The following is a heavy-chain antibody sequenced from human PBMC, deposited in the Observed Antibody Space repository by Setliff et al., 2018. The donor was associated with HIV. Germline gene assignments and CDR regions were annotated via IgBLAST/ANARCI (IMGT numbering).Heavy chain of an antibody. CDR1: GGSISSYY. CDR3: ARHAYGDYVGVQAGYYYGMDV. D-gene: IGHD4-17*01. J-gene: IGHJ6*02. CDR2: VYTSGST. Sequence: SETLSLTCTVSGGSISSYYWSWIRQPPGKGLEWIGYVYTSGSTNYNPSLKSRVTISVDTSKNQFSLKLGSVTAADTAVYYCARHAYGDYVGVQAGYYYGMDVWGQGTTVTVSS. V-gene: IGHV4-4*09.